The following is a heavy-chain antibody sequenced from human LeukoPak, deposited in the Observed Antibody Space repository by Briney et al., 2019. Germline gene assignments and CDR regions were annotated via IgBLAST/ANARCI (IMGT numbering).Heavy chain of an antibody. V-gene: IGHV3-21*01. CDR1: GSTFSSYS. CDR3: ARVKWELPRRMGYAFDI. CDR2: ISSSSSYI. D-gene: IGHD1-26*01. Sequence: AGGSLRLSCAASGSTFSSYSMNWVRQAPGKGLEWVSSISSSSSYIYYADSVKGRFTISRDNAKNSLYLQMNSLRAEDTAVYYCARVKWELPRRMGYAFDIWGQGTMVTVSS. J-gene: IGHJ3*02.